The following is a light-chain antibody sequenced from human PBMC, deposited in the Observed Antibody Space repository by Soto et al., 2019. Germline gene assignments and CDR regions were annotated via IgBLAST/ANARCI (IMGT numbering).Light chain of an antibody. CDR3: TSYTDRRTSVL. Sequence: QSVLTQPASVSGSPGQSITISCTGTSSDIGNYNYVSWYQQHPGKAPKLMIFEVSNRPSGISNRFSGSKSGNTASLTISGLQAEDEADYYCTSYTDRRTSVLFGGGTQLTVL. J-gene: IGLJ2*01. CDR2: EVS. CDR1: SSDIGNYNY. V-gene: IGLV2-14*01.